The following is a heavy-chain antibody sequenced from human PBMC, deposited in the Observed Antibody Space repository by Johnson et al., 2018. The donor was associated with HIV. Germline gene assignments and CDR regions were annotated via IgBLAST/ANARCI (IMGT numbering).Heavy chain of an antibody. CDR3: ARRSPYDAFDI. CDR2: IKQDGSES. Sequence: EMQLVESGGGLVKPGGSLRLSCAASGFTFSSYAMHWVRQAPGKGLEWVGSIKQDGSESYYVDSVKGRFTISRDNAKNSLYLQMNSLRAEDTAVYYCARRSPYDAFDIWGQGTMVTVSS. V-gene: IGHV3-7*03. J-gene: IGHJ3*02. CDR1: GFTFSSYA.